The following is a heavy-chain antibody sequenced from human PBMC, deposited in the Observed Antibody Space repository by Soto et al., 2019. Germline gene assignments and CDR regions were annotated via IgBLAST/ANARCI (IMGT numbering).Heavy chain of an antibody. CDR3: ARDGSKIDGYGVQLGY. CDR1: GYTFTSYD. D-gene: IGHD4-17*01. J-gene: IGHJ4*02. V-gene: IGHV1-8*01. CDR2: MNPNSGDT. Sequence: QVQLVQSGAEVKKPGASVKVSCKASGYTFTSYDINWVRQATGQGLEWMGRMNPNSGDTGLAQKFQGRITMTRNTSITTAYMELASLRSEYTAVYYCARDGSKIDGYGVQLGYWGQGTVVTVSS.